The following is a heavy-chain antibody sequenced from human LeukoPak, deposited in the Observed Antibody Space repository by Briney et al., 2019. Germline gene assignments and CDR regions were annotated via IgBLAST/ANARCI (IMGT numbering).Heavy chain of an antibody. J-gene: IGHJ4*02. V-gene: IGHV3-23*01. CDR1: GFTFSSYA. D-gene: IGHD2-2*01. CDR2: ISGSGGST. CDR3: AKGVCSSTSCHWDY. Sequence: LPGGSLRLSCAASGFTFSSYAMSWVRQAPGKGLEWVSAISGSGGSTYYADSVKGRFTISRDNSKNTLYLQMNSLRAEDTAVYYCAKGVCSSTSCHWDYWGQGTLVTVSS.